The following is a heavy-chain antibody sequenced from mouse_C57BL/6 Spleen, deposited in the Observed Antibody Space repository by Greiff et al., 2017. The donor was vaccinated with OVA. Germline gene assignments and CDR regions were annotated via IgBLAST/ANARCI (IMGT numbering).Heavy chain of an antibody. V-gene: IGHV1-59*01. CDR1: GYTFTSYW. Sequence: QVQLQQPGAELVRPGTSVKLSCKASGYTFTSYWMHWVKQRPGQGLEWIGVIDPSDSYTNYNQKFKGKATLTVDTSSSTAYMQLSSLTSEDSAVYYCERPYDYDGYCFDYWGQGTTLTVSS. D-gene: IGHD2-4*01. CDR2: IDPSDSYT. CDR3: ERPYDYDGYCFDY. J-gene: IGHJ2*01.